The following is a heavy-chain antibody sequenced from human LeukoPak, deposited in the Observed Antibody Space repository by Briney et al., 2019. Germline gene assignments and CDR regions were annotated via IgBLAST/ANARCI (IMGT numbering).Heavy chain of an antibody. D-gene: IGHD2-21*02. Sequence: PSETLSLTCAVHGGSFSGYYWSWIRQPHGKGLEWIGEINHSGGTNYNPPLKSRVTISVDTSKNQFSLKLSSVTAADTAVYYCARRLCGGDCYSTFSYWGQGTLVTVSS. CDR1: GGSFSGYY. V-gene: IGHV4-34*01. CDR3: ARRLCGGDCYSTFSY. J-gene: IGHJ4*02. CDR2: INHSGGT.